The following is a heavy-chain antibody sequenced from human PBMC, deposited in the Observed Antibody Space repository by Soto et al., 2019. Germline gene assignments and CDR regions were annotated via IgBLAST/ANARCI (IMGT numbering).Heavy chain of an antibody. J-gene: IGHJ3*02. CDR2: INPNSGGT. V-gene: IGHV1-2*04. CDR3: ARGGTGDRRDAFDI. D-gene: IGHD7-27*01. Sequence: ASVKVSCKASGYTFTGYYMHWVRQAPGQGLEWMGWINPNSGGTNYAQKFQGWVTMTRDTSISTAYMELSRLRSDDTAVYYCARGGTGDRRDAFDIWGQGTMVTVSS. CDR1: GYTFTGYY.